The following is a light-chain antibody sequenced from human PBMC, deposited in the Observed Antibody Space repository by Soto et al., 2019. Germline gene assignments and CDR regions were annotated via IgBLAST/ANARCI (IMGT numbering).Light chain of an antibody. CDR3: QQYGSSPGT. Sequence: EIVMTQSPATLSVSPGERATLSCRASQSVGSDLAWYQQKPGQAPRLVIYNASSRATGIPVRFSGSGSGTDFTLTISRLEPEDFAVYYCQQYGSSPGTFGGGTKVDIK. J-gene: IGKJ4*01. CDR2: NAS. V-gene: IGKV3-20*01. CDR1: QSVGSD.